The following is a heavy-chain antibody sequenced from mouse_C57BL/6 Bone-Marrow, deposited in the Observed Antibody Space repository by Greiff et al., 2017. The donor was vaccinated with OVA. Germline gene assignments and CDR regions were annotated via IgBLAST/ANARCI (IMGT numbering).Heavy chain of an antibody. CDR1: GYTFTSYW. CDR3: QIYDGYYGAMDY. CDR2: VYPGNSDT. Sequence: VQLQQSGTVLARPGASVKMSCKTSGYTFTSYWMHWVKQRPGQGLEWIGAVYPGNSDTSYNQKFKGKATLTAVTSASTAYMELSSLTNEDSAVYYCQIYDGYYGAMDYWGQGTSVTVSS. D-gene: IGHD2-3*01. V-gene: IGHV1-5*01. J-gene: IGHJ4*01.